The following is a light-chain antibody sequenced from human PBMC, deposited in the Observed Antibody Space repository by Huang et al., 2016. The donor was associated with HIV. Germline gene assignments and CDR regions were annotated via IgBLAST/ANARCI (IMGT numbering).Light chain of an antibody. Sequence: EIVMTQSPVTLSVSPGEIATLSCRASQSISSNLAWYQQKPGQAPSLLIYGASIRATGIPDRFSGSVSGTEFTFTISSLQSEDFAVYYCLQYNNWPQTFGQGTKLEIK. CDR2: GAS. CDR3: LQYNNWPQT. V-gene: IGKV3D-15*01. J-gene: IGKJ2*01. CDR1: QSISSN.